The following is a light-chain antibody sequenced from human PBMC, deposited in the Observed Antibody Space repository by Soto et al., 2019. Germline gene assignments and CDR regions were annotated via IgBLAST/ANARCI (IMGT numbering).Light chain of an antibody. CDR1: SSDVGGYNY. Sequence: QSALTQPASVSGSPGQSITISCTGTSSDVGGYNYVSWYQQHPGKAPKLMIYEVSNRPSGVSNRCSGSKSGNTASLTISGLQAEDEADYYCSSYTRSSTLVFGSGTKVTVL. V-gene: IGLV2-14*01. CDR3: SSYTRSSTLV. J-gene: IGLJ1*01. CDR2: EVS.